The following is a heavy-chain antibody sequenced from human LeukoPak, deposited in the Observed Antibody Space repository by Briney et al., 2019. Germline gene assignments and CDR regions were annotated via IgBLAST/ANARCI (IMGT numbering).Heavy chain of an antibody. D-gene: IGHD5-18*01. V-gene: IGHV3-21*01. CDR3: ARVPRGYSYGPFDY. CDR1: GFTFSSYS. CDR2: ISSSSSYI. J-gene: IGHJ4*02. Sequence: GGSLRLSCVASGFTFSSYSMNWVRQAPGKGLEWVSSISSSSSYIYYADSVKGRFTISRDNAKNSLYLQMNSLRAEDTAVYYCARVPRGYSYGPFDYWGQGTLVTVSS.